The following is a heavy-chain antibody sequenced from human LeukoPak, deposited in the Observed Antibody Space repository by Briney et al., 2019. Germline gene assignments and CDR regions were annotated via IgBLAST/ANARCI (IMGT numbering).Heavy chain of an antibody. Sequence: PGKGLVWMGIIYPGDSDTRYTLSFQGTVTISADKSISTAYLQWSSLKASDTAMYYCARRRHLSKNSYYYDSSGSYYFDYWGQGTLVTVSS. D-gene: IGHD3-22*01. J-gene: IGHJ4*02. CDR3: ARRRHLSKNSYYYDSSGSYYFDY. CDR2: IYPGDSDT. V-gene: IGHV5-51*01.